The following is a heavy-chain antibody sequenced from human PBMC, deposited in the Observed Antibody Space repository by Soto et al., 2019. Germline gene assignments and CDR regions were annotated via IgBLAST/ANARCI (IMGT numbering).Heavy chain of an antibody. J-gene: IGHJ4*02. D-gene: IGHD6-13*01. CDR2: IYYSGST. CDR3: ARGGQQLVTFDY. Sequence: SETLSLTCTVSGSSISSGGYYWSWIRQHPGKGLEWIGYIYYSGSTYYNPSLKRRVTIPVDTSKHQFSLKLGSVTAADTAVYYCARGGQQLVTFDYWGQGTLVTVSS. V-gene: IGHV4-31*03. CDR1: GSSISSGGYY.